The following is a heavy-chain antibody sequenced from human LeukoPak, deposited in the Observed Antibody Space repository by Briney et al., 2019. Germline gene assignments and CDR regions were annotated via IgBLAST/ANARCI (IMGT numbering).Heavy chain of an antibody. CDR2: IYTSGST. J-gene: IGHJ4*02. V-gene: IGHV4-61*02. CDR3: ARHRGGIAVAGTLY. D-gene: IGHD6-19*01. Sequence: SETLSLTCTVSGGSISSGSYYWSWIRQPAGKGLEWIGRIYTSGSTNYNPSLKSRVTISVDTSKNQFSLKLSSVTAADTAVYYCARHRGGIAVAGTLYWGQGTLVTVSS. CDR1: GGSISSGSYY.